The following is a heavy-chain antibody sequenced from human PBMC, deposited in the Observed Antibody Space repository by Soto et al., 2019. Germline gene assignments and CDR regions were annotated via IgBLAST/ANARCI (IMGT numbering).Heavy chain of an antibody. D-gene: IGHD4-4*01. J-gene: IGHJ4*02. V-gene: IGHV1-46*04. CDR1: GYTFPTYY. CDR3: ARVDSSGYYNLAY. Sequence: QVQLVQSGAEVKKPGASVKVSCKASGYTFPTYYIHWVRQAPGQGLEWMGIINPASGSTIYAQQLQGRVTMTRDTSTSTVYMELTSLTSEDTAVYYCARVDSSGYYNLAYWGQGTRVTVSS. CDR2: INPASGST.